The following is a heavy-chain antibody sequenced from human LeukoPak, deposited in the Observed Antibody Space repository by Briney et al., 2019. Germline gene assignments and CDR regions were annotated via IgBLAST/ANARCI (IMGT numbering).Heavy chain of an antibody. V-gene: IGHV3-30*04. CDR3: ARAFPGSGSYPYDY. CDR1: GFTFSSYS. CDR2: ISYDGSNK. J-gene: IGHJ4*02. Sequence: GGTLTLSCAASGFTFSSYSMHWVRQAPGKGLEWVAGISYDGSNKYYPDSVKGRFTISRDNSKNTLYLQMNSLRAEDTAVYYCARAFPGSGSYPYDYWGQGTLVTVSS. D-gene: IGHD3-10*01.